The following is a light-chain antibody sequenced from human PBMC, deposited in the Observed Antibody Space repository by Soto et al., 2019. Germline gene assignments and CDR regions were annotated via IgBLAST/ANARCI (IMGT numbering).Light chain of an antibody. CDR2: RNN. CDR1: SSNIGSNY. V-gene: IGLV1-47*01. Sequence: QAVVTQPPSASGTPGQRVTISFSGSSSNIGSNYVYWYQQLPGTAPKLLIYRNNQRPSGVPDRFSGSKSGTSASLAISGLRSEDEADYYCAAWDDSLSGPVWVFGGGTKLTVL. J-gene: IGLJ3*02. CDR3: AAWDDSLSGPVWV.